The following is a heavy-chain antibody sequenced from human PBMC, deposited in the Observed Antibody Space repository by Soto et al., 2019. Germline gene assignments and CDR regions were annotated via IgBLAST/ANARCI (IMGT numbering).Heavy chain of an antibody. CDR1: VVSVSNYY. D-gene: IGHD3-22*01. J-gene: IGHJ5*02. Sequence: PSETLSLTCSFSVVSVSNYYWSCVRQPPGKRLEWIGYIYYTGTHDYNPSLRGRATISVDTSKDQFSLKLTSVTAADTAVYYCARDSDRHSSGVPSFDPWRQGILVT. V-gene: IGHV4-59*02. CDR3: ARDSDRHSSGVPSFDP. CDR2: IYYTGTH.